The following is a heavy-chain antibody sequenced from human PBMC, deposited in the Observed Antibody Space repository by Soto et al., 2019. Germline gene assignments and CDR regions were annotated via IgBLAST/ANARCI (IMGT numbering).Heavy chain of an antibody. CDR3: AKARDQQWVRLPFDY. D-gene: IGHD6-19*01. CDR2: FSATSENT. CDR1: GFFFSSYT. J-gene: IGHJ4*02. V-gene: IGHV3-23*01. Sequence: EVQLLESGGGLVQPGGSLRLSCVGSGFFFSSYTMTWVRQAPGKGLEWVSSFSATSENTYYEDSVRGRFNISIDHSKNTLFLQMNRLTAEDTAMYYCAKARDQQWVRLPFDYWGQGILVIVSS.